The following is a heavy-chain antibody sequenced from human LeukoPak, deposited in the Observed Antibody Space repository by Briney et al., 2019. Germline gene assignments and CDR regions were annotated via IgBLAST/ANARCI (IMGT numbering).Heavy chain of an antibody. V-gene: IGHV1-2*02. CDR2: INPNSGGT. CDR3: ARAPLLRYGQYGY. J-gene: IGHJ4*02. D-gene: IGHD3-10*02. Sequence: ASVKVSCKASGYTFTGYYMHWVRQAPGQGLEWMGWINPNSGGTNYAQKFQGRVTMTRDTSISTAYMELSRLRSDDTAVYYCARAPLLRYGQYGYWGQGTLVTVSS. CDR1: GYTFTGYY.